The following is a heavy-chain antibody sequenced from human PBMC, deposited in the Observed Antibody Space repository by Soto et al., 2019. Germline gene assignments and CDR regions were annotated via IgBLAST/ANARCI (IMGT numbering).Heavy chain of an antibody. CDR1: GFTFSDYW. Sequence: EVQLEESGGGLVQPGGSLRLSCAAPGFTFSDYWMHWVRQAPGKGLVWVSRIKSDGSITTYADSVKGRFTISRDNAKNTLYLQMNSLRAEDTAVYYCAPSRSGAPFDYWGQGTLVTVSS. V-gene: IGHV3-74*03. CDR3: APSRSGAPFDY. CDR2: IKSDGSIT. D-gene: IGHD3-10*01. J-gene: IGHJ4*02.